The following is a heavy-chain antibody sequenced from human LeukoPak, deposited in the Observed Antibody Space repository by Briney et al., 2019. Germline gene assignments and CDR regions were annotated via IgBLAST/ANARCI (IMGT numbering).Heavy chain of an antibody. J-gene: IGHJ6*02. CDR3: ARDRTMDV. Sequence: PGGSLRLSCAASGFTFSNYWMSWVRQAPGKGLEWVANIKGDGSEKCYVDSVKGRFTVSRDNPENSLYLQMNSLRAEDSAVHHCARDRTMDVWGQGTTVSVSS. CDR1: GFTFSNYW. CDR2: IKGDGSEK. V-gene: IGHV3-7*01.